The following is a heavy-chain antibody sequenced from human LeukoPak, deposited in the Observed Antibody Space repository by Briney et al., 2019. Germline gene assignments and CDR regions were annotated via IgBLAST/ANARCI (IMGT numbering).Heavy chain of an antibody. Sequence: ASVMVSCKASGYTFTTYGITWVRHAPGQGLEWMGYISAYSGNTNYAQKLQGRVTMTTDTSTTTAYMELRSLRSDDTAVYYCARELSADTSVGQLAHWGQGTLVTVSS. D-gene: IGHD5-18*01. CDR3: ARELSADTSVGQLAH. CDR1: GYTFTTYG. V-gene: IGHV1-18*04. J-gene: IGHJ4*02. CDR2: ISAYSGNT.